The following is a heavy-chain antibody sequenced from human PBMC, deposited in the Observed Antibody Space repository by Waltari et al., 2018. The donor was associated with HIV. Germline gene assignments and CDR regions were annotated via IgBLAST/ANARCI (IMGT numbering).Heavy chain of an antibody. CDR2: IYTSGST. CDR3: ARGLRLGELSLYKYAFDI. Sequence: QVQLEESGPGLVKPSETLSLTCPVSGGSLSSYYWSWIRPPDGTGLEWIGRIYTSGSTNYNPSLKSRVTLSVDTSMNQFSLKLSSVTAADTAVYYCARGLRLGELSLYKYAFDIWGQGTMVTVSS. V-gene: IGHV4-4*07. J-gene: IGHJ3*02. D-gene: IGHD3-16*02. CDR1: GGSLSSYY.